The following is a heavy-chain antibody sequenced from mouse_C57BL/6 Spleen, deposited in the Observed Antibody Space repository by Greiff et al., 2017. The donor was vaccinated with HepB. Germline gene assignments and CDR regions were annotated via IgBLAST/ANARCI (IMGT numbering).Heavy chain of an antibody. Sequence: VKLMESGAELVKPGASVKMSCKASGYTFTTYPIEWMKQNHGKSLEWIGNFHPYNDDTKYNEKFKGKATLTVEKSSSTVYLELSRLTSDDSAVYYCARGGITHYYAMDYWGQGTSVTVSS. CDR1: GYTFTTYP. V-gene: IGHV1-47*01. D-gene: IGHD1-1*02. J-gene: IGHJ4*01. CDR3: ARGGITHYYAMDY. CDR2: FHPYNDDT.